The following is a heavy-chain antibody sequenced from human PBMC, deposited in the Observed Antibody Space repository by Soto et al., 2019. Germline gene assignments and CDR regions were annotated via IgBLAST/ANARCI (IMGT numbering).Heavy chain of an antibody. V-gene: IGHV3-23*01. CDR1: GFTFSSYA. CDR3: AKGDLTIFGVVIIGYYGMDV. CDR2: ISGSGGST. Sequence: GGSLRLSCAASGFTFSSYAMSWVRQAPGKGLEWVSAISGSGGSTYYADSVKGRFTISRDNSKNTLYLQMNSLRAEDTAVYYFAKGDLTIFGVVIIGYYGMDVWGQGTTVTVSS. D-gene: IGHD3-3*01. J-gene: IGHJ6*02.